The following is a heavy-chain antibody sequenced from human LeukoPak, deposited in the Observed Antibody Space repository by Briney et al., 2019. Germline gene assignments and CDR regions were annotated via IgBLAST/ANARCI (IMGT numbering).Heavy chain of an antibody. CDR1: GYIFTHYW. J-gene: IGHJ4*02. D-gene: IGHD3-10*01. CDR2: IYPADSDT. Sequence: GESLKISCKGSGYIFTHYWIGWVRQMPGKGLESMGIIYPADSDTTYSPSFRGQVTISADKSISTVYLHWSSLKASDTAMYYCARQSRDGSKTRGYYFDFWGQGTLVTVSS. V-gene: IGHV5-51*01. CDR3: ARQSRDGSKTRGYYFDF.